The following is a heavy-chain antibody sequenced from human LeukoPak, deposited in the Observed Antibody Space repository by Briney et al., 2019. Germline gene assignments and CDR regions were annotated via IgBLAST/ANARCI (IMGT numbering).Heavy chain of an antibody. V-gene: IGHV4-39*07. J-gene: IGHJ4*02. CDR3: ARRAGQHEYYFDY. D-gene: IGHD6-13*01. CDR1: GGSISSSSYY. CDR2: IYYSGST. Sequence: SETLSLTCTVSGGSISSSSYYWGWIRQPPGKGLEWIGSIYYSGSTYYNPSLKSRVTISVDTSKNQFSLKLSSVTAADTAVYYCARRAGQHEYYFDYWGQGTLVTVSS.